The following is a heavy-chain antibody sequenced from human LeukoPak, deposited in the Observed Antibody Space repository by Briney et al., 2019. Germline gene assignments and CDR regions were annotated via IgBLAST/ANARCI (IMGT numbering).Heavy chain of an antibody. J-gene: IGHJ6*04. D-gene: IGHD2-2*01. V-gene: IGHV3-23*01. CDR2: ISGSGGST. CDR1: GFTFSSYA. Sequence: GGSLRLSCAASGFTFSSYAMSWVRQAPGKGLEWVSAISGSGGSTYYADSVKGRFTISRDNSKNTLYLQMNSLRAEDTAVYYCAKLSRFWRIVVAPAAMLSVWGKGTTVTVSS. CDR3: AKLSRFWRIVVAPAAMLSV.